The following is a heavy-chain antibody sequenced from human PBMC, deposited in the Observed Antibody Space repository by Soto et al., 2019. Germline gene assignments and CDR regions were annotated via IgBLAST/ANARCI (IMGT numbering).Heavy chain of an antibody. CDR1: GFSFSISP. CDR3: ARDPKTSGGQHWAFNYFDS. CDR2: ISYDGTNK. V-gene: IGHV3-30-3*01. J-gene: IGHJ4*02. Sequence: LRLSCAASGFSFSISPMHWVRQAPGKGPEWVALISYDGTNKFYADSVKGRFTISRDNSKSTLYLQVDSLRPEDAAVYYCARDPKTSGGQHWAFNYFDSWGQGALVTVSS. D-gene: IGHD7-27*01.